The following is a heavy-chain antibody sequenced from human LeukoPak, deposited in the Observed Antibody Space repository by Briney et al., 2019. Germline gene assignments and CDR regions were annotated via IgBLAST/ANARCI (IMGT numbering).Heavy chain of an antibody. D-gene: IGHD5-12*01. J-gene: IGHJ6*03. Sequence: GGSLRLSCAASGFTFSSYSMNWVRQAPGKGLEWVSSISSSSSYIYYADSVKGRFTISRDNAKNSLYLQMNSLRAEDTAVYYCARDWGGYSGYDLDYYYMDVWGKGTTVTVSS. CDR3: ARDWGGYSGYDLDYYYMDV. CDR2: ISSSSSYI. CDR1: GFTFSSYS. V-gene: IGHV3-21*01.